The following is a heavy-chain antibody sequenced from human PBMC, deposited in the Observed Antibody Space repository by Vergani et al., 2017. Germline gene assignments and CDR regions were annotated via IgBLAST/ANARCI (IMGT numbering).Heavy chain of an antibody. CDR3: ARDFLTRVTTLDYYYLSV. V-gene: IGHV3-30*03. Sequence: QVQLVESGGGEVQPGRFLRLSCSAAGFPFSDYGVHWVRQAPGTGLEWVSVISYDGNKKYYADSVKGRFTISRDNSENTLYLEMNALRAEETAVYYCARDFLTRVTTLDYYYLSVLGKGKTV. D-gene: IGHD1-1*01. CDR1: GFPFSDYG. CDR2: ISYDGNKK. J-gene: IGHJ6*03.